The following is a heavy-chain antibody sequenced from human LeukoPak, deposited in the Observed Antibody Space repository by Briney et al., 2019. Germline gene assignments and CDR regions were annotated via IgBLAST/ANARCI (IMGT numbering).Heavy chain of an antibody. CDR1: GFTFSTYS. J-gene: IGHJ3*02. CDR2: ISSGSSTI. Sequence: GGSLRLSCAASGFTFSTYSMNWVRQSPGKGLEWVSYISSGSSTIYYADSVKGRFTISRDNAKNSLFLQMNSLRAEDTAVYYCARERQQLMDDAFDIWGQGTMVTVSS. D-gene: IGHD6-13*01. V-gene: IGHV3-48*01. CDR3: ARERQQLMDDAFDI.